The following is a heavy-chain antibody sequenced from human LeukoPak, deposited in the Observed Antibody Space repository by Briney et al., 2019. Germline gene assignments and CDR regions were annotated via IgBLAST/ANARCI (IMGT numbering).Heavy chain of an antibody. CDR1: GYDFIAYY. Sequence: ASVKVSCKASGYDFIAYYIHWVRQAPGQGREWMGWIDCRTGGTNYAQKFQGRVTMTRDTSISTAYMELSRLRSDDTAVYYCARDRVLGDIVVVWPADYYYYYMDVWGKGTTVTISS. J-gene: IGHJ6*03. V-gene: IGHV1-2*02. CDR3: ARDRVLGDIVVVWPADYYYYYMDV. CDR2: IDCRTGGT. D-gene: IGHD2-2*01.